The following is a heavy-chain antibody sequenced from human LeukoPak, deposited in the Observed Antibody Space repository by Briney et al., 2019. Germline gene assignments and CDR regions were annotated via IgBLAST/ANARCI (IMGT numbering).Heavy chain of an antibody. V-gene: IGHV4-59*01. Sequence: SETLSLTCTVSGGSISSYYWSWIRQPPGKGLEWIGYIYYSGSTNYNPSLKSRVTISVDTSKNQFSLKLGSVTAADTAVYYCARGLYGDYPWYYWGQGTLVTVSS. CDR3: ARGLYGDYPWYY. J-gene: IGHJ4*02. CDR1: GGSISSYY. CDR2: IYYSGST. D-gene: IGHD4-17*01.